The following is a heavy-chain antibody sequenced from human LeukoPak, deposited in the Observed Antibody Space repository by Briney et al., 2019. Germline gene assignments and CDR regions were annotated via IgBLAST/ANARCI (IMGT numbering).Heavy chain of an antibody. V-gene: IGHV4-31*03. Sequence: PSQTLSLTCTVSGGSISSGGYYWSWIRQHPGKGLESIGYIYYSGSTYYNPSLKSRVTISVDTSKNQFSLKLSSVTAADTAVYYCARATLHDSSGYYIDYWGQGTLVTVSS. CDR1: GGSISSGGYY. CDR3: ARATLHDSSGYYIDY. CDR2: IYYSGST. D-gene: IGHD3-22*01. J-gene: IGHJ4*02.